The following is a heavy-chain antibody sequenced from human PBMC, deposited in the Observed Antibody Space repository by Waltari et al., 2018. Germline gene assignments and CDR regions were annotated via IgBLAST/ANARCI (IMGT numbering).Heavy chain of an antibody. CDR2: INHSGST. CDR3: ARRSGRYSSSWYTSFDY. Sequence: QVQLQQWGAGLLKPAETLSLTCAVYDGSFSGYYWSWNRQPPGKGLEWIGEINHSGSTNYNPSLKSRVTISVDTSKNQFSLKLSSVTAADTAVYYCARRSGRYSSSWYTSFDYWGQGTLVTVSS. D-gene: IGHD6-13*01. CDR1: DGSFSGYY. V-gene: IGHV4-34*01. J-gene: IGHJ4*02.